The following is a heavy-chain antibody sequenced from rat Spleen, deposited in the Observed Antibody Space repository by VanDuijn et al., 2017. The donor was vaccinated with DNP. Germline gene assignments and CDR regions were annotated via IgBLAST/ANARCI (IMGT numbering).Heavy chain of an antibody. Sequence: EVKLVESGGGLVQPGRSLKLSCAASGFIFNDFWMGWVRQAPGKGLEWIGEVNKDSSRINYSPSLKDKFTISRDNAQNTLYLQMDSLRSEDTATYYCATHMYIRHYYFSTFDYWGQGVVVTVSS. CDR3: ATHMYIRHYYFSTFDY. CDR1: GFIFNDFW. J-gene: IGHJ2*01. V-gene: IGHV4-2*01. D-gene: IGHD1-6*01. CDR2: VNKDSSRI.